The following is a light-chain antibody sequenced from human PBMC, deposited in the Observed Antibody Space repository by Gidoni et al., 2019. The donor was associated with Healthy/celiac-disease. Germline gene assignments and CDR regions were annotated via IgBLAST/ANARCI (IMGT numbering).Light chain of an antibody. CDR3: SSYAGSKAVV. J-gene: IGLJ2*01. CDR2: EVS. Sequence: QSALTQPPSASGSPGQSVTISCTGTSSDVGGHNYVSWYQQHPGKAPKLMIYEVSKRPSGVPDRFSGSKSGNTASLTVSGLQAEDEADYYCSSYAGSKAVVCGGGTKLTVL. CDR1: SSDVGGHNY. V-gene: IGLV2-8*01.